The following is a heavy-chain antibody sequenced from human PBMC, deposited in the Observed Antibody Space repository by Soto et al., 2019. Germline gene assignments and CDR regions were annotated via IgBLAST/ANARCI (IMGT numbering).Heavy chain of an antibody. D-gene: IGHD2-2*02. V-gene: IGHV1-69*13. CDR2: IIPIFGTA. CDR1: GGTFSSYA. Sequence: GASVKVSCKASGGTFSSYAISWVRQAPGQGLEWMGGIIPIFGTANYAQKFQGRVTITADESTSTAYMELSSLRSEDTAVYYCARSVVVVPAAXYPGPPNNIVNWVHYGMDVWGQGTTVTVSS. CDR3: ARSVVVVPAAXYPGPPNNIVNWVHYGMDV. J-gene: IGHJ6*02.